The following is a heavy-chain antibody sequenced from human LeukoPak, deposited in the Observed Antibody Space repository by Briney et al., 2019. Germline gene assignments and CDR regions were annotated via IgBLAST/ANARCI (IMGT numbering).Heavy chain of an antibody. D-gene: IGHD5-24*01. V-gene: IGHV3-23*01. J-gene: IGHJ4*02. CDR1: GFTVSANY. Sequence: GGSLRLSCAASGFTVSANYMSWVRQAPGKGLEWVSGIRADAVTTYYADSVKGRFIISRDNSKNTVYLQMNSLSAEDAAVYYCVKDDGWVQYANWGQGTLVTVSS. CDR3: VKDDGWVQYAN. CDR2: IRADAVTT.